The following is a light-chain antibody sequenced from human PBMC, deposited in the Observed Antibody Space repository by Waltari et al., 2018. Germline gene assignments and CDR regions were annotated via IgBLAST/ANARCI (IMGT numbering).Light chain of an antibody. Sequence: DIVMTQSPDSLAVSLGERATINSKSSQNILYSSTNKNYLTWYQQKPGQPPKLLIYWASTRESGVPDRFSGSGSGTDFTLTISSLQAEDVAVYYCHQYSITPYTFGQGTKLEIK. V-gene: IGKV4-1*01. CDR1: QNILYSSTNKNY. J-gene: IGKJ2*01. CDR2: WAS. CDR3: HQYSITPYT.